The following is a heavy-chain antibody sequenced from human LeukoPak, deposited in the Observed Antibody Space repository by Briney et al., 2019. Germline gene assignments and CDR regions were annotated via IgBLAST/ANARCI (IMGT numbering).Heavy chain of an antibody. CDR1: GFTFSSFG. CDR2: IWYDGSNK. J-gene: IGHJ4*02. CDR3: ASGYDSSGSFDY. V-gene: IGHV3-33*01. Sequence: GGSLRLSCAASGFTFSSFGMHWVRQAPGKGLEWVAVIWYDGSNKYYADSVKGRFTISRDNSKNTLYLQMNSLRAEDTAVYYCASGYDSSGSFDYWGQGTLVTVSS. D-gene: IGHD3-22*01.